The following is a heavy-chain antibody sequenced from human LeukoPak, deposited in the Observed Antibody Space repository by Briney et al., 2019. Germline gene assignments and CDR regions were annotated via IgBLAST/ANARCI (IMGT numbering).Heavy chain of an antibody. CDR1: GGSISSYY. CDR3: ARFGGPGDAGYYFDY. V-gene: IGHV4-59*08. J-gene: IGHJ4*02. Sequence: SENLSLTCTVSGGSISSYYWSWIRQPPGKGLEWIGYIYYSGSTYYNPSLKSRVTISVDTSKNQFSLKLSSVTAADTAVYYCARFGGPGDAGYYFDYWGQGTLVTVSS. CDR2: IYYSGST. D-gene: IGHD3-10*01.